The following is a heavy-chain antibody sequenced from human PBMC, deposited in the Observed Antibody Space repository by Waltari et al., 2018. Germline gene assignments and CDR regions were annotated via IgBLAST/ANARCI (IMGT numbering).Heavy chain of an antibody. CDR1: GGSISSSSYY. CDR3: ARLRRSGVVIRQVFDY. J-gene: IGHJ4*02. D-gene: IGHD3-3*01. CDR2: IYYSGST. V-gene: IGHV4-39*01. Sequence: QLQLQESGPGLVKPSETLSLTCTVSGGSISSSSYYWGWIRQPPGKGLEWIGSIYYSGSTDYNPSLKSRVTISVDTSKNQFSLKLSSVTAADTAVYYCARLRRSGVVIRQVFDYWGQGTLVTVSS.